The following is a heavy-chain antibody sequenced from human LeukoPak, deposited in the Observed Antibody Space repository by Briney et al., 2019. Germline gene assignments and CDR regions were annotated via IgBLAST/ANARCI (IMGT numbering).Heavy chain of an antibody. D-gene: IGHD2-15*01. CDR1: GFTFNMFW. J-gene: IGHJ4*02. Sequence: GRSLRLSCAASGFTFNMFWMTWVRQAPGKGLEWVANIKQDGSGENYGDSVKSRFTISRDNAKNSLYLQMNSLRAEDTAVYYCAKDEGSGTWHYWGQGTLVTVSS. V-gene: IGHV3-7*03. CDR3: AKDEGSGTWHY. CDR2: IKQDGSGE.